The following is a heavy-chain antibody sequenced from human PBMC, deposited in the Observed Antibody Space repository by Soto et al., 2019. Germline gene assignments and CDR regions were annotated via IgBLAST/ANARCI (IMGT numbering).Heavy chain of an antibody. CDR3: ARDGSETLTGFDY. CDR2: IYYSGST. CDR1: GGSISSGDYY. J-gene: IGHJ4*02. Sequence: SETLSLTCTVSGGSISSGDYYWSWIRQPPGKGLERIGYIYYSGSTYYNPSLKSRVTISVDTSKNQFSLKLSSVTAADTAVYYCARDGSETLTGFDYWGQGTLVTVSS. V-gene: IGHV4-30-4*01.